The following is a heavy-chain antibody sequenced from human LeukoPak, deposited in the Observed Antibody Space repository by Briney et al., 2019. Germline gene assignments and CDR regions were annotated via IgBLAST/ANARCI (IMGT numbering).Heavy chain of an antibody. CDR2: MDPNSGNT. J-gene: IGHJ4*02. V-gene: IGHV1-8*03. CDR1: GYTFTSYD. Sequence: ASVKVSCKASGYTFTSYDINWVRQATGQGLEWMGWMDPNSGNTGYAQKFQGRVTITRDTSISTAYMELSSLRSEDTAVYYCARAGDFGVVTNWGQGTLVTVSS. D-gene: IGHD3-3*01. CDR3: ARAGDFGVVTN.